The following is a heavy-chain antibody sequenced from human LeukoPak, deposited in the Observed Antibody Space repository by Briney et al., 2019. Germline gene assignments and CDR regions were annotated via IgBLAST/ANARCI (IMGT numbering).Heavy chain of an antibody. V-gene: IGHV3-30*02. J-gene: IGHJ4*02. D-gene: IGHD3-10*01. CDR2: IRYDGSNK. Sequence: PGGSLRLSCAASGFTFSSYGMHWVRQAPGKGLEGVAFIRYDGSNKYYADSVKGRFTISRDNSKNTLYLQMNSLRAEDTAVYYCAKVHYYGSYYFDYWGQGTLVTVSS. CDR3: AKVHYYGSYYFDY. CDR1: GFTFSSYG.